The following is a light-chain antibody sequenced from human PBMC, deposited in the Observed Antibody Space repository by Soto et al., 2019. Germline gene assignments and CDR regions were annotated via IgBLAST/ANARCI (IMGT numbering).Light chain of an antibody. Sequence: DIQMTQSPSSLSATVGDRVTVTCRASQSSSNYLNWYQQKPGKAPKLLIYAASSLQSGVPSRFSGSGSGTDFTLTISSLQPEDFATYYCQQSYSTPRTFGQGTKVEIK. V-gene: IGKV1-39*01. CDR2: AAS. CDR3: QQSYSTPRT. J-gene: IGKJ1*01. CDR1: QSSSNY.